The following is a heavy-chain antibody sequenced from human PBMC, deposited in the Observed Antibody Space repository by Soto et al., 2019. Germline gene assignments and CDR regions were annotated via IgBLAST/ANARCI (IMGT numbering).Heavy chain of an antibody. CDR1: GFTFDDYA. V-gene: IGHV3-9*01. D-gene: IGHD5-12*01. Sequence: EVQLVESGGGLVQPGRSLRLSCAASGFTFDDYAMHWVRQAPGKGLEWVSGISWNSGSIGYADSVKGRFTISRDNANNSLYLQMNSLRAEDTALYYCAKGEMATGFDYWGQGTLVPVSS. CDR2: ISWNSGSI. J-gene: IGHJ4*02. CDR3: AKGEMATGFDY.